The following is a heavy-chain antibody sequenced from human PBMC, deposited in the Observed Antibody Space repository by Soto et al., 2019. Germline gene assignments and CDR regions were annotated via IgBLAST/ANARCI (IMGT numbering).Heavy chain of an antibody. J-gene: IGHJ3*02. CDR3: ARDSKRSFDI. CDR2: IYYSGST. V-gene: IGHV4-59*01. Sequence: SETLSLTCTVSGGSISSYYWSWIRQPPGKGLEWIGYIYYSGSTNYNPSLRSRVTISVDTSKNQFSLKLSSVTAADTAVYYCARDSKRSFDICGTGTMVTVSS. CDR1: GGSISSYY.